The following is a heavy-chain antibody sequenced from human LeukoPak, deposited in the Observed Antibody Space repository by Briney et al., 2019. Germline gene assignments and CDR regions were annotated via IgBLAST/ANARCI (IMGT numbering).Heavy chain of an antibody. Sequence: ASVKVSCKASGYTFTSYAMNWVRQAPGQGLEWMGWINTNTGNPTYAQGFTGRFVFSLDTSVSTAYLQISSLKAEDTAVYYCARGSYYDILTGYHTFDYWGQGTLVTVSS. D-gene: IGHD3-9*01. CDR1: GYTFTSYA. V-gene: IGHV7-4-1*02. J-gene: IGHJ4*02. CDR2: INTNTGNP. CDR3: ARGSYYDILTGYHTFDY.